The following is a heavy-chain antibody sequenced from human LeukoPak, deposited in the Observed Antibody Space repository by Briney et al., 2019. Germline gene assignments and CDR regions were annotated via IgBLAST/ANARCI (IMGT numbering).Heavy chain of an antibody. CDR1: GFTVSSNY. V-gene: IGHV3-66*02. J-gene: IGHJ3*02. CDR3: ARGVIRGIDAFDI. CDR2: SYSGGST. Sequence: PGGSLRLPCAASGFTVSSNYISWVRQAPGKGLECVSVSYSGGSTDYADSVKGRFTISRDNSKNTLYLQMNSLRTEDTAVYYCARGVIRGIDAFDIWGQGTMVTVSS. D-gene: IGHD3-10*01.